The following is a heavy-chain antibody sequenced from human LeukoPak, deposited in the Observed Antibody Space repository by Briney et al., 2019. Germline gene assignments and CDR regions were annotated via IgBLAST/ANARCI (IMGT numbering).Heavy chain of an antibody. V-gene: IGHV3-48*02. CDR3: ARSRSGNYFDY. CDR2: ISSGAGDT. Sequence: GGSLRLSCAGTGFTFSAYSLNWVRQAPGKGLEWVSYISSGAGDTYYADSVKGRFTISRDNAQNSLYPQMNGLRDEDTAVYHCARSRSGNYFDYWGQGTLVSVSS. CDR1: GFTFSAYS. J-gene: IGHJ4*02. D-gene: IGHD1-26*01.